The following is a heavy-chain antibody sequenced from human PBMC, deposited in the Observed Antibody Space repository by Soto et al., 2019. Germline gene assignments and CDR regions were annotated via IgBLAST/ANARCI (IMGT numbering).Heavy chain of an antibody. CDR2: ISGSGGST. J-gene: IGHJ6*03. D-gene: IGHD1-7*01. Sequence: GGSLRLSCAASGFTFSSYAMSWVRQAPGKGLEWVSAISGSGGSTYYADSVKGRFTISRDNSKNTLYLQMNSLGAEDTAVYYCAKGGTTGFYYYYYMDVWGKGTTVTVSS. CDR3: AKGGTTGFYYYYYMDV. V-gene: IGHV3-23*01. CDR1: GFTFSSYA.